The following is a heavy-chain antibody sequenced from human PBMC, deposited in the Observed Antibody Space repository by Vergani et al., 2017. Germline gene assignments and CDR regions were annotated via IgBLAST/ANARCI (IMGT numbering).Heavy chain of an antibody. CDR1: GYSFTSYW. J-gene: IGHJ3*02. D-gene: IGHD3-22*01. CDR2: IYPGDSDP. V-gene: IGHV5-51*01. CDR3: ARHTPITMIVGLVSAFDI. Sequence: EVQLVQSGAEVKKPGESLKISCKGSGYSFTSYWIGWVRQMPGKGLEWMGIIYPGDSDPRYSPSFQGQVTISADKSISTAYLQWSSLKASDTAMYYCARHTPITMIVGLVSAFDIWGQGTMLTVSS.